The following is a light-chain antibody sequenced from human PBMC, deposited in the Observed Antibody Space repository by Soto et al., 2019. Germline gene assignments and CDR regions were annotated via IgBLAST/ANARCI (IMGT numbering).Light chain of an antibody. J-gene: IGKJ2*01. V-gene: IGKV1-5*03. Sequence: DIQMTQSPSTLSASVGDRVTITCRASQSISSWLAWYKQKPGKAPKLLIYKASSLESGVPSRFSGSGSGTEFTLSISSLQPDDFAAYYRQQYTSYHTFGQGTKVDIK. CDR2: KAS. CDR1: QSISSW. CDR3: QQYTSYHT.